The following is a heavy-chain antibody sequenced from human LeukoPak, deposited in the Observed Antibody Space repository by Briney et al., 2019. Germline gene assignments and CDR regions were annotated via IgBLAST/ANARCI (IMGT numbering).Heavy chain of an antibody. J-gene: IGHJ4*02. V-gene: IGHV3-23*01. CDR1: GFTFSNYA. D-gene: IGHD6-13*01. CDR2: ISGSGGST. CDR3: AKEEGYSKGSD. Sequence: GGSLRPSCAASGFTFSNYAMSWVRQAPGKGLEWVSAISGSGGSTYYADSVKGRFTISRDNSKNTLYLQMNSLRAEDTAVYYCAKEEGYSKGSDWGQGTLVIVSS.